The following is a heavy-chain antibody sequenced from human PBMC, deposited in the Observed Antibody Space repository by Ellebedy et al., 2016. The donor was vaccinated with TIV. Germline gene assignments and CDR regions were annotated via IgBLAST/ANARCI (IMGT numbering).Heavy chain of an antibody. V-gene: IGHV5-51*01. CDR1: GYSLTSYW. CDR2: IYPGDSDT. J-gene: IGHJ4*02. CDR3: ARSTRNVVVPTFYFDY. Sequence: GESLKIPXKGSGYSLTSYWIGWVRQMPGKGLEWMGIIYPGDSDTRYSPSFQGQVTISADKSISTAYLQWSSLKASDTAMHYCARSTRNVVVPTFYFDYWGQGTLVTVSS. D-gene: IGHD2-2*01.